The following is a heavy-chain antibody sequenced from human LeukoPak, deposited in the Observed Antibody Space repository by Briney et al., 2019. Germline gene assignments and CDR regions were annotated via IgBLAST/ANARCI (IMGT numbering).Heavy chain of an antibody. V-gene: IGHV3-23*01. D-gene: IGHD2-15*01. J-gene: IGHJ4*02. Sequence: GGSLRLSCAASGFTFSSYAMSWVRQAPGKGLEWVSAISGSGGSTYYADSVKGRFTISRDNSKNTLYLQMNSLRAEDTAVYYCAKDLIGVVVVAGIFDYWGQGTLVTVSS. CDR1: GFTFSSYA. CDR3: AKDLIGVVVVAGIFDY. CDR2: ISGSGGST.